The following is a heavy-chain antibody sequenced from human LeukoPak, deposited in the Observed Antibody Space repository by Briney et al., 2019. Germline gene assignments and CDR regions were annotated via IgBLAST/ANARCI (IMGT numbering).Heavy chain of an antibody. CDR3: AKDFYGDNNWFDP. Sequence: PGGSLRLSCEASGSTFSAYGMHWVRQAPGKGLEWVAVISYDGSNKYYADSVKGRFTISRDNSKNTLYLQMNSLRAEDTAVYYCAKDFYGDNNWFDPWGQGTLVTVSS. CDR2: ISYDGSNK. J-gene: IGHJ5*02. CDR1: GSTFSAYG. D-gene: IGHD4-17*01. V-gene: IGHV3-30*18.